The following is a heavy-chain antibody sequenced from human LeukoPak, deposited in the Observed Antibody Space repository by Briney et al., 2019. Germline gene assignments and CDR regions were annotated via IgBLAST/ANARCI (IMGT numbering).Heavy chain of an antibody. J-gene: IGHJ6*03. D-gene: IGHD6-19*01. Sequence: GGSLRLSCAASGFTFSSYSMNWVRQAPGKGLEWVSYISSSGSTIYYADSVKGRFTISRDNAKNSLYLQMNSLRAEDTAVYYCARDLEGSGWYGYYYYYYMDVWGKGTTVTISS. CDR2: ISSSGSTI. V-gene: IGHV3-48*04. CDR3: ARDLEGSGWYGYYYYYYMDV. CDR1: GFTFSSYS.